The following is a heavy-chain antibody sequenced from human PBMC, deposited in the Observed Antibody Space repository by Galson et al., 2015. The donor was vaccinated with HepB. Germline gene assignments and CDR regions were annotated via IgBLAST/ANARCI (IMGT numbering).Heavy chain of an antibody. J-gene: IGHJ6*02. V-gene: IGHV3-66*02. D-gene: IGHD3-22*01. CDR2: FYSDGSI. CDR1: GLTVSTNY. CDR3: AREARDSSGYPYGMDV. Sequence: SLRLSCAASGLTVSTNYMSWVRQAPGKGLEWVSVFYSDGSIYYADSVKGRFTISRDNFRNTLYLQMYSLRAEDTANYYCAREARDSSGYPYGMDVWGQGTTVTVSS.